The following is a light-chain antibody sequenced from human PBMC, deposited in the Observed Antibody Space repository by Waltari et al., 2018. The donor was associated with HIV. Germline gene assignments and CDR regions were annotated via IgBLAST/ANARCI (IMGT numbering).Light chain of an antibody. CDR1: QSVIRN. Sequence: EIVMTQSPATLSVSPGERATLSCRASQSVIRNLAWYQQKPGQAPRLLIYGSSTRAPGIPARFSGSGAGTDFSLTISGLQSEDSAIYYRQQYNNWYTFSQGTKVEIK. CDR3: QQYNNWYT. CDR2: GSS. V-gene: IGKV3-15*01. J-gene: IGKJ2*01.